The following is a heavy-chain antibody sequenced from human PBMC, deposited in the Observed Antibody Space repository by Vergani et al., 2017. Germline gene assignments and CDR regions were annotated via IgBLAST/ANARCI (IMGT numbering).Heavy chain of an antibody. J-gene: IGHJ4*02. Sequence: QVQLQESGPGLVKPSETLSLTCAVSGYSISSGYYWGWIRQPPGKGLEWIGSIYHSGSTYYNPSLKSRVTISVDTSKNQFSLKLSSVTAADTAVYYCARDPSDYWGQGTLVTVSP. CDR3: ARDPSDY. CDR1: GYSISSGYY. V-gene: IGHV4-38-2*02. CDR2: IYHSGST.